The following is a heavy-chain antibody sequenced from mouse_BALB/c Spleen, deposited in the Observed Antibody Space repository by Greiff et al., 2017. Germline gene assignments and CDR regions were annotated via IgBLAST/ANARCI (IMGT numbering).Heavy chain of an antibody. J-gene: IGHJ3*01. V-gene: IGHV2-6-7*01. CDR3: ARDDGYYWFAY. CDR1: GFSLTGYG. D-gene: IGHD2-3*01. CDR2: IWGDGST. Sequence: QVQLKQSGPGLVAPSQSLSITCTVSGFSLTGYGVNWVRQPPGKGLEWLGMIWGDGSTDYNSALKSRLSISKDNSKSQVFLKMNSLPTDDTARYYCARDDGYYWFAYWGQGTLVTVSA.